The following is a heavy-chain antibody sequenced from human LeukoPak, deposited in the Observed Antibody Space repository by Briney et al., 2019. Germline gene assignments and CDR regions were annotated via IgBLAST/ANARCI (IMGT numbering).Heavy chain of an antibody. CDR3: ARAREDGYNWPTVDY. Sequence: GGSLRLSCAASGFTFSSYSMNWVRQAPGKGLEWVSSISSSSSYIYYADSVKGRFTISRDNSKDTLYLQMNSLRAEDTAVYYCARAREDGYNWPTVDYWGQGTLVTVSS. CDR2: ISSSSSYI. CDR1: GFTFSSYS. D-gene: IGHD5-24*01. J-gene: IGHJ4*02. V-gene: IGHV3-21*01.